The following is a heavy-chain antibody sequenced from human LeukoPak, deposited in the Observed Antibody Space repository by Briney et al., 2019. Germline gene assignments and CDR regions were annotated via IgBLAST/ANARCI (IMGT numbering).Heavy chain of an antibody. Sequence: GGSLRLSCAASGFTFSSSVMTWVRQAPGKGLEWVSTISGSGGTTYSADHVKGRFTISRDNSKNPLYLEMDSLRADDTAVYSCAKDPPSVVANAFHIWGQGTMVTVSS. J-gene: IGHJ3*02. D-gene: IGHD5-12*01. CDR2: ISGSGGTT. CDR1: GFTFSSSV. V-gene: IGHV3-23*01. CDR3: AKDPPSVVANAFHI.